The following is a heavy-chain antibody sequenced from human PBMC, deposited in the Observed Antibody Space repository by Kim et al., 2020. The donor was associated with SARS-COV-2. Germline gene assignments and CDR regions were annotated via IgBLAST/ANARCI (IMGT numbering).Heavy chain of an antibody. CDR1: GGSFSGYY. CDR2: INHSGST. J-gene: IGHJ6*02. V-gene: IGHV4-34*01. Sequence: SETLSLTCAVYGGSFSGYYWSWIRQPPGKGLEWIGEINHSGSTNYNPSLKSRVTISVDTSKNQFSLKLSSVTAADTAVYYCARALGVRGVIGSSLYYYGMDVWGQGTTVTVSS. CDR3: ARALGVRGVIGSSLYYYGMDV. D-gene: IGHD3-10*01.